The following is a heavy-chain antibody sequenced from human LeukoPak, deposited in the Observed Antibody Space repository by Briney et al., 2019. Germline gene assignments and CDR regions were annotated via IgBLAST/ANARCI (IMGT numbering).Heavy chain of an antibody. CDR1: GDSVSSNSAA. J-gene: IGHJ4*02. D-gene: IGHD1-26*01. V-gene: IGHV6-1*01. CDR3: ARDPVGGSTIFDY. Sequence: SQTLSLTCAISGDSVSSNSAAWNWIRQSPSRGLEWLGRSYYRSKWYYDYAVAVKSRISINPDTSKNQFSLQLSSVTPEDTAVYYCARDPVGGSTIFDYWGQGTLVTVSS. CDR2: SYYRSKWYY.